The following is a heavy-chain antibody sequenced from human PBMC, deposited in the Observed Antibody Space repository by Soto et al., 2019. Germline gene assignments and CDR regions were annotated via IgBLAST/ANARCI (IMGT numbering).Heavy chain of an antibody. CDR1: GFTFSSYA. D-gene: IGHD3-3*01. CDR3: AKVENYDFWSGYYRSGGMDV. Sequence: EVQLLESGGGLVQPGGSLRLSCAASGFTFSSYAMSWVRQAPGKGLEWVSAISGSGGSTYYADSVKGRFTISRDNSKNTLYLQMNSLRAEDTAVYYCAKVENYDFWSGYYRSGGMDVWGQGTTVTVSS. J-gene: IGHJ6*02. V-gene: IGHV3-23*01. CDR2: ISGSGGST.